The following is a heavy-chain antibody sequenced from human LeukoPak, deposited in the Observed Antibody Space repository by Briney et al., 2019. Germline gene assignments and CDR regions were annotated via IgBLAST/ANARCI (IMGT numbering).Heavy chain of an antibody. Sequence: GGSLRLSCAASGFTFSLYAMHWVRQAPGKGLEWVALISEDGNHKYYANSVKGRFTVSKDNFKNTLYLQMNSLRPEDTAVYYCTRGSEYSFSYWGQGTLVTVSS. V-gene: IGHV3-30-3*01. CDR2: ISEDGNHK. CDR1: GFTFSLYA. J-gene: IGHJ4*02. CDR3: TRGSEYSFSY. D-gene: IGHD5-18*01.